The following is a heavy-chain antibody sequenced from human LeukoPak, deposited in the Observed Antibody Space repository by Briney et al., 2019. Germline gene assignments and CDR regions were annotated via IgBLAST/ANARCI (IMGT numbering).Heavy chain of an antibody. CDR1: GYTFTSYY. CDR3: VRSAVTTAWFFDS. V-gene: IGHV1-46*01. CDR2: FNPSDGRA. D-gene: IGHD4-17*01. Sequence: ASVKVSCKASGYTFTSYYLHWVRQAPGQGLEWMGRFNPSDGRATYTQKFQGRVTMTRDTSTSTVYIDKSSLRSDDPAVYYCVRSAVTTAWFFDSWGQGTLVAVSS. J-gene: IGHJ4*02.